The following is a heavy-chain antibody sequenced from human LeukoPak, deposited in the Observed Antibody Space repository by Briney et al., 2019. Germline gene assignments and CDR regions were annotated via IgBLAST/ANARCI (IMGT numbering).Heavy chain of an antibody. CDR2: IYSTGST. CDR1: GGSISSGGYY. V-gene: IGHV4-61*02. D-gene: IGHD1-26*01. Sequence: PSETLSLTCTVSGGSISSGGYYWSWIRQPAGKGLEYLGRIYSTGSTNYNPSLRSRVAISVDTSKNHFSLKLNSVTAADTAVYYCARRRIFKRKIVGATTFDSGDAFDIWGQGTMVTVSS. CDR3: ARRRIFKRKIVGATTFDSGDAFDI. J-gene: IGHJ3*02.